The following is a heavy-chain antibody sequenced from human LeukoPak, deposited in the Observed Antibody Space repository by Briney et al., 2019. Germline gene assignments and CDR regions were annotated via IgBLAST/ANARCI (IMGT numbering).Heavy chain of an antibody. CDR2: IYHSGST. J-gene: IGHJ4*02. CDR1: GYSISSGYY. Sequence: SETLSLTCAVSGYSISSGYYWGWIWQPPGKGLEWIGSIYHSGSTYYNPSLKSRVTIAVDTSKNQFSLKLSSVTAADTAVYYCARSVLRYFDWSMGGSYFDYWGQGTLVTVSS. CDR3: ARSVLRYFDWSMGGSYFDY. V-gene: IGHV4-38-2*01. D-gene: IGHD3-9*01.